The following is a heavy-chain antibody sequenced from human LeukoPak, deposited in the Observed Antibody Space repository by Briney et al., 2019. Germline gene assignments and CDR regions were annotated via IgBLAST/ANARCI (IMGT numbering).Heavy chain of an antibody. D-gene: IGHD3-10*01. J-gene: IGHJ4*02. V-gene: IGHV3-23*01. CDR2: ISGSGGST. CDR3: AKNVDGSGSYYNFSDY. CDR1: GFTFSSYA. Sequence: PGGSLRLSCAASGFTFSSYAMSWVRQAPGKGLEWVSAISGSGGSTYYADSVKGRFTISRDNSKNTLYLQMNSLRAEDTAVYYCAKNVDGSGSYYNFSDYWGQGTLVTVSS.